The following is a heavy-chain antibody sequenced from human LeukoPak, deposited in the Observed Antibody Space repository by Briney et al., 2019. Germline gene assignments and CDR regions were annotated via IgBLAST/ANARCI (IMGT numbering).Heavy chain of an antibody. D-gene: IGHD7-27*01. Sequence: GGSLRLSCAASGFIVSSNYMSWVRQAPGKGPEWVSVVYSGGNTYYADSVKGRFTISRDNSKNTLYLQMNSLRPEDAAIYYCATIGDRRTGELYRIDYWGQGTLVTVSS. CDR1: GFIVSSNY. CDR3: ATIGDRRTGELYRIDY. CDR2: VYSGGNT. V-gene: IGHV3-53*05. J-gene: IGHJ4*02.